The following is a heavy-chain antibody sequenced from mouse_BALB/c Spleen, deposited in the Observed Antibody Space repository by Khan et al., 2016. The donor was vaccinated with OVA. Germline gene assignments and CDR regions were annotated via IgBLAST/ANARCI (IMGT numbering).Heavy chain of an antibody. J-gene: IGHJ3*01. D-gene: IGHD3-3*01. CDR2: INYSGRT. CDR1: GYSITSDYA. CDR3: VRGRSY. Sequence: EVQLQESGPGLVKPSQSLSLTCTVTGYSITSDYAWNWIRQFPGNKLEWMGYINYSGRTSYTPSLKSRIPITRDTSKNQFFLQLNSVTTEDTATYYCVRGRSYWGQGTLVTVSA. V-gene: IGHV3-2*02.